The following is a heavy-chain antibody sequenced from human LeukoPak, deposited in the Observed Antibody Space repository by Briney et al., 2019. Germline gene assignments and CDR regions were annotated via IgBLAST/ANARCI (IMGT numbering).Heavy chain of an antibody. Sequence: GGSLRLSRVGSGFSFNNYAMSWVRQAPGKGLEWVSGISGSEDRTHYADSVKGRFTISRDHSKNTVFLQMNSLRVDDTAVYYCSKTYRADPWGQGTLVSVSS. CDR3: SKTYRADP. J-gene: IGHJ5*02. D-gene: IGHD3-16*02. CDR1: GFSFNNYA. CDR2: ISGSEDRT. V-gene: IGHV3-23*01.